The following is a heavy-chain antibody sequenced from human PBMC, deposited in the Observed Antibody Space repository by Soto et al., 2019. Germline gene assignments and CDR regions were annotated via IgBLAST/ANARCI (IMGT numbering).Heavy chain of an antibody. CDR2: ISGSGGST. V-gene: IGHV3-23*01. Sequence: GGSLRLSCAASGFTFSSYAMSWVRQAPGKGLEWVSAISGSGGSTYYADSVKGRFTISRDNSKNTLYLQMNSLRAEDTAVYYCAKESWITMIVSDNHFDYWGQGTLVTVSS. J-gene: IGHJ4*02. D-gene: IGHD3-22*01. CDR1: GFTFSSYA. CDR3: AKESWITMIVSDNHFDY.